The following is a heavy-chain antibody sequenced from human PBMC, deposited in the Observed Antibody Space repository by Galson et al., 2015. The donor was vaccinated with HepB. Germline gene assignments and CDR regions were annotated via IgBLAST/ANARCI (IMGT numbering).Heavy chain of an antibody. V-gene: IGHV5-51*01. CDR1: GYSFTSYW. J-gene: IGHJ2*01. CDR3: AKTPGRSDAFWYFDL. Sequence: QSGAEVKKPGESLKISWKGSGYSFTSYWNGWVSQMPGKGLEWMGIIYPGDSDTRYSPSFQGQVTISADKSISTAYLQWSSLKASDTAMYYCAKTPGRSDAFWYFDLWGRGTLVTVSS. CDR2: IYPGDSDT. D-gene: IGHD4-17*01.